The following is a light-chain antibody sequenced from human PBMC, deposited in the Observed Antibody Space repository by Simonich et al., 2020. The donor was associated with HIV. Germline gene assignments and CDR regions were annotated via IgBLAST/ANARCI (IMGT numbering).Light chain of an antibody. Sequence: DIQMTQSPSTLSASVGDRVTITCRASQSSSSWLAWYKQKPGKAPKLLIYKASSLESGVPSRFSGSGSGTEFTLTISSLQPDDFATYFCQQANSFPFTFGPGTKVDIK. CDR1: QSSSSW. V-gene: IGKV1-5*03. CDR3: QQANSFPFT. J-gene: IGKJ3*01. CDR2: KAS.